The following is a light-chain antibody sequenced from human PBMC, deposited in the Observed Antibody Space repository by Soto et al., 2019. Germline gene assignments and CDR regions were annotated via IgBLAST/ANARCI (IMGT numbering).Light chain of an antibody. CDR2: GAS. V-gene: IGKV1-33*01. CDR1: QDISNY. CDR3: PQYENRAPNC. J-gene: IGKJ2*03. Sequence: DIQMTQSPSSLSASLGDRVTITCPESQDISNYLNWYPQKPGKAPKLLIYGASNLATGVPSRLMGTGSWTDFTFTISSLQPEDIATYYCPQYENRAPNCFGQGTK.